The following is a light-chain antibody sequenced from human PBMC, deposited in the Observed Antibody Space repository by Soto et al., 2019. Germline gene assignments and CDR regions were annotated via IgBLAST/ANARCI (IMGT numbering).Light chain of an antibody. CDR1: QNIRSR. CDR3: QQYNSYAYT. J-gene: IGKJ5*01. V-gene: IGKV1-5*01. Sequence: DFQMTQSPSPLSASVGDRVTITCRASQNIRSRLAWFQQKPGKAPKLLIYDASSLESGVPQRFSGSGSGTECTLTISSLQTDDVSTYYCQQYNSYAYTFGQGTRLEIK. CDR2: DAS.